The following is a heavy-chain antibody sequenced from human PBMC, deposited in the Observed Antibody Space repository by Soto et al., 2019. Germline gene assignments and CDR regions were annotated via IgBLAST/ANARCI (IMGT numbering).Heavy chain of an antibody. CDR3: ARDLRDNGMDV. V-gene: IGHV1-3*01. CDR2: INAGNGST. J-gene: IGHJ6*02. Sequence: ASVKVSCKASGYTFTSYAMHWVRQAPGQRLEWMGWINAGNGSTKYSHKFQGRVTITSDTSASTAYMELSSLRSEDTAVYYCARDLRDNGMDVWGQGTTVTVSS. CDR1: GYTFTSYA. D-gene: IGHD2-15*01.